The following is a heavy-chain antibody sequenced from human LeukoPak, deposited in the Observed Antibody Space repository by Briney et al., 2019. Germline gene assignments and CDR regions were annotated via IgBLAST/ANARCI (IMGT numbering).Heavy chain of an antibody. Sequence: SETLSLTCIVSGYSISSGYYWGWIRQPPGKGLEWIGSIYYSGSTYYNPSLKSRVTISVDTSKNQFSLKLSSVTAADTAVYYCARDQTADAFDIWGQGTMVTVSS. CDR3: ARDQTADAFDI. V-gene: IGHV4-38-2*02. CDR1: GYSISSGYY. J-gene: IGHJ3*02. CDR2: IYYSGST.